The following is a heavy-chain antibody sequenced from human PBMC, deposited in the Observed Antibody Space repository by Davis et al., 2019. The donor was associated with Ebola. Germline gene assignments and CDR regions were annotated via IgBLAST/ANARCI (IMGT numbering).Heavy chain of an antibody. CDR3: ARGATVVKALDY. Sequence: GESLKISCAASGFTFSSYWMHWVRQAPGKGLVWVSRINSDGSSTSYADSVKARFTISRDNAKNTLYLQMNSLRAEDTAVYYCARGATVVKALDYWGQGTLVTVSS. CDR1: GFTFSSYW. D-gene: IGHD4-23*01. J-gene: IGHJ4*02. V-gene: IGHV3-74*01. CDR2: INSDGSST.